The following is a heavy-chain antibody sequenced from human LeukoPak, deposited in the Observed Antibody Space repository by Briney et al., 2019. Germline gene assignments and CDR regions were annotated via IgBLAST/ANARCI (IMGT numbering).Heavy chain of an antibody. Sequence: SSVKVSCKASGGTFSSYTISWVRQAPGQGLEWVGRIIPILGIANYAQKFQGRVTITADKSTSTAYMELSSLRSEDTAVYYCATHCSSTSCYAGSFDYWGQGTLVTVSS. J-gene: IGHJ4*02. CDR3: ATHCSSTSCYAGSFDY. V-gene: IGHV1-69*02. CDR1: GGTFSSYT. D-gene: IGHD2-2*01. CDR2: IIPILGIA.